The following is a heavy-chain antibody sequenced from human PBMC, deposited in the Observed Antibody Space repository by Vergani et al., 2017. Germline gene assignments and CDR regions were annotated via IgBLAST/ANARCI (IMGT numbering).Heavy chain of an antibody. CDR2: IIPIFGTA. V-gene: IGHV1-69*18. Sequence: QVQLVQSGAEVKKPGSSVKVSCKASGGTFSSYAISWVRQAPGQGLEWMGRIIPIFGTANYAQKFQGRVTITADESTSTAYMELSSLRSEDTAVYYCARSPLYTAMVTWYYYGMDVWGQGTTVTDSS. J-gene: IGHJ6*02. CDR1: GGTFSSYA. D-gene: IGHD5-18*01. CDR3: ARSPLYTAMVTWYYYGMDV.